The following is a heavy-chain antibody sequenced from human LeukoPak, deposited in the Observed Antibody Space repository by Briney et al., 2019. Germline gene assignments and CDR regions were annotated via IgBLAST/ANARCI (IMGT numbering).Heavy chain of an antibody. V-gene: IGHV4-39*07. CDR3: ARRGIAAATRFDP. J-gene: IGHJ5*02. CDR1: GGSISSSSYY. D-gene: IGHD6-13*01. Sequence: ASETLSLTCTVSGGSISSSSYYWGWIRQPPGKGLAWIGSIYYSGSTYYNPPRKSRVTISVDTSKHQFSLKLSSVTAADTAVYYCARRGIAAATRFDPWGQGTLVTVSS. CDR2: IYYSGST.